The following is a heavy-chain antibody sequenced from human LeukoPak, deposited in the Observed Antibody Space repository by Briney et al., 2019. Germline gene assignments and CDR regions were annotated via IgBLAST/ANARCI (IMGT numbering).Heavy chain of an antibody. CDR1: GFTFDDYA. D-gene: IGHD6-19*01. Sequence: PGGSLRLSCAASGFTFDDYAMHWVRQTPGKGLEWVSGISWNSGSIDYADSAKGRFTISRDNAKNSLYLQMNSLRPEDMALYYCAKQKSSRGWYYDAFDIWGQGTMVTVSS. J-gene: IGHJ3*02. CDR2: ISWNSGSI. V-gene: IGHV3-9*03. CDR3: AKQKSSRGWYYDAFDI.